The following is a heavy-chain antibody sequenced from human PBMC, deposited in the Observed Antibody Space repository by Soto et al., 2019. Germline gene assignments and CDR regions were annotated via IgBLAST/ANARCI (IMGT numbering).Heavy chain of an antibody. CDR2: ISYDGSNK. CDR3: VSGRSGKYYGSGNWFDP. V-gene: IGHV3-30-3*01. J-gene: IGHJ5*02. CDR1: GFTFSSYA. Sequence: QVQLVESGGGVVQPGRSLRLSCAASGFTFSSYAMHWVRQAPGKGLEWVAVISYDGSNKYYADSVKGRFTISRDNSKNTLYLQMNSLRAEDTAVYYCVSGRSGKYYGSGNWFDPWGQGTLVTVSS. D-gene: IGHD3-10*01.